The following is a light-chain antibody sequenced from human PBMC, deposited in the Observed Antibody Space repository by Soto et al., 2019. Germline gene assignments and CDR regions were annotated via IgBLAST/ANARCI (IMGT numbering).Light chain of an antibody. Sequence: QPVLTQPPSVSASLGASVTLTCTLSSDYSNYDKDWYQQRPGQGPRFVMRVGTGGIVGSKGDGIPDRFPVLGSGLNRYLTIKNIQEEDESDYQCGADHGSGSDFVSVVFGGGTKLTVL. CDR3: GADHGSGSDFVSVV. V-gene: IGLV9-49*01. CDR1: SDYSNYD. J-gene: IGLJ2*01. CDR2: VGTGGIVG.